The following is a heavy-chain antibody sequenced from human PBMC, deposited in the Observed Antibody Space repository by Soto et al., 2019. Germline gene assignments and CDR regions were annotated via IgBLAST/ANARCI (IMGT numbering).Heavy chain of an antibody. D-gene: IGHD1-1*01. CDR1: GYTFTSYG. V-gene: IGHV1-18*04. CDR3: ATNCG. Sequence: ASVKVSGRASGYTFTSYGISWVRQGPGQGLEWIECINAGNGNKKYSQNLQGRVTITSDTFGNTGYMQLSSVRSEDTAVYSRATNCGWGQGTLVTV. J-gene: IGHJ4*02. CDR2: INAGNGNK.